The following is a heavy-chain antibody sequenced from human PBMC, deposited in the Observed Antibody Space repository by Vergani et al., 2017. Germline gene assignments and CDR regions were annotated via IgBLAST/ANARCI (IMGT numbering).Heavy chain of an antibody. V-gene: IGHV3-23*01. CDR1: GFTFSSYA. CDR3: AKDDSSQRDGYNYD. D-gene: IGHD5-24*01. CDR2: ISGSGGST. J-gene: IGHJ4*02. Sequence: EVQLLESGGGLVQPGGSLRLSCAASGFTFSSYAMSWVRQAPGKGLEWVSAISGSGGSTYYEDSVKGRFTISRDNSKNTLYLQMNSLRAEDTAVYYCAKDDSSQRDGYNYDWGQGTLVTVSS.